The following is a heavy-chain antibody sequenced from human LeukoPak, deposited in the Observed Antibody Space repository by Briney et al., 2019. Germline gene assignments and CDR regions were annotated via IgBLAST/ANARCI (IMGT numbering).Heavy chain of an antibody. V-gene: IGHV4-59*01. CDR3: ARGVRSRRYGNAFDI. Sequence: SETLSLTCTVSGGSISSYYWSWIRQPPGKGLEWIGYIYYSGSTNYNPSLKSRVTILVDTSKNQFSLKLSSVTAADTALYYCARGVRSRRYGNAFDIWGQGTMVAVSS. D-gene: IGHD6-13*01. CDR1: GGSISSYY. CDR2: IYYSGST. J-gene: IGHJ3*02.